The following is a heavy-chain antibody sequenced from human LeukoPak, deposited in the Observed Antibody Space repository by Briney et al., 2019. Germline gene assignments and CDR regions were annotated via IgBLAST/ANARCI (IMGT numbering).Heavy chain of an antibody. V-gene: IGHV3-48*01. J-gene: IGHJ6*03. CDR3: ARRITISGVGYYMDV. D-gene: IGHD3-3*01. Sequence: GGSLRLSCAASGFSFSSYSIIWVRQAPGKGLEWLSYISNSGKTMNYAGSVKGRFTVSRDNAWNSLHLQMNGLRAEDTAVYYCARRITISGVGYYMDVWGKGTTVTVSS. CDR2: ISNSGKTM. CDR1: GFSFSSYS.